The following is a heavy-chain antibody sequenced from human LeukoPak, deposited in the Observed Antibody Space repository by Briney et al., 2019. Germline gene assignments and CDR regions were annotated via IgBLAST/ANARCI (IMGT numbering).Heavy chain of an antibody. V-gene: IGHV4-39*07. Sequence: SETLSLTCTVSGGSMSSSSYYWGWIRQPPGKGLEWIGSIYYSGSTYYNPSLKSRVTISVDTSKNQFSLKLSSVTAADTAVYYCARHYYDSSGYQYYFDYWGQGTLVTVSS. CDR2: IYYSGST. D-gene: IGHD3-22*01. CDR1: GGSMSSSSYY. J-gene: IGHJ4*02. CDR3: ARHYYDSSGYQYYFDY.